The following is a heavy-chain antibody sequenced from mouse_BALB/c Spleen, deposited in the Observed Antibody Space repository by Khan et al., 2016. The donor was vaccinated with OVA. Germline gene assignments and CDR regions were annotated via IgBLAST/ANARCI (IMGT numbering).Heavy chain of an antibody. D-gene: IGHD1-1*01. J-gene: IGHJ2*01. CDR1: GFNIKDTY. CDR3: ARRRNYYGSLDY. V-gene: IGHV14-3*02. CDR2: IDPANGNT. Sequence: VQLQQSGAELVKPGASVKLSCTASGFNIKDTYMHWVKQRPEQGLEWIGRIDPANGNTKYDPKFQGKATITADTSSNTAYLQLRSLTSEDTAVYYCARRRNYYGSLDYWGQGTTLTVSS.